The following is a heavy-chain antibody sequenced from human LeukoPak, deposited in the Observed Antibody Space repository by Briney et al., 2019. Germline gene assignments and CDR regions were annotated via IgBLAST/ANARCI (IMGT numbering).Heavy chain of an antibody. J-gene: IGHJ4*02. D-gene: IGHD5-18*01. CDR2: ISSNGTII. V-gene: IGHV3-11*01. CDR3: AKGHTYGMI. Sequence: GGSLRLACAASGFTLSDFYRTWLRQTPGKGPEWVSYISSNGTIIDYADSVKGRFTISRDNAKDSLYFQMNRLGVEDTAVYYCAKGHTYGMIWGQGTLVTVSS. CDR1: GFTLSDFY.